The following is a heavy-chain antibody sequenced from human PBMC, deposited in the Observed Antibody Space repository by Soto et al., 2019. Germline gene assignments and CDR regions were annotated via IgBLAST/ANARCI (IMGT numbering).Heavy chain of an antibody. CDR2: IYYSGST. J-gene: IGHJ5*02. Sequence: SSETLSLTCTVSGGSISSGDYYWSWIRQPPGKGLEWIGYIYYSGSTYYNPSLKSRVTISVDTSKNQFSLKLSSVTAADTAVYYCARVAPVPAANIGWFDPWGQGTLVTVSS. CDR1: GGSISSGDYY. CDR3: ARVAPVPAANIGWFDP. D-gene: IGHD2-2*01. V-gene: IGHV4-30-4*01.